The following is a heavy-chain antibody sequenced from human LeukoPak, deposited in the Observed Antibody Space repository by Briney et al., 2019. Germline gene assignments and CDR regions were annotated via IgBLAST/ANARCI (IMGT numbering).Heavy chain of an antibody. V-gene: IGHV1-2*02. J-gene: IGHJ3*02. CDR1: GYTFTGYY. CDR3: AHTRHYDILTDSFDI. Sequence: ASVKVSCKASGYTFTGYYMRWVRQAPGQGLEWMGWINANSGGTNYAQNFQGRVTMTRDTSISTAYMELSRLRSDDTAVYYCAHTRHYDILTDSFDIWGQGTMVTVSS. CDR2: INANSGGT. D-gene: IGHD3-9*01.